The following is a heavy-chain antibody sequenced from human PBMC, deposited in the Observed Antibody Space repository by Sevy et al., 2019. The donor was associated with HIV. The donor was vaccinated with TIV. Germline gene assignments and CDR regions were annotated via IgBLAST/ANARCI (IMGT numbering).Heavy chain of an antibody. Sequence: GGSLRLSCAASGFTVSSSYMTWVRQPPGKGLEWVSVIYSGGSTYYADSVKGRFTISRDNSKNTLYLQMNNLRPDDTAVYYCARGRGVFGAVAINWFDPWGQGALVTVSS. V-gene: IGHV3-53*01. D-gene: IGHD3-3*01. CDR2: IYSGGST. J-gene: IGHJ5*02. CDR1: GFTVSSSY. CDR3: ARGRGVFGAVAINWFDP.